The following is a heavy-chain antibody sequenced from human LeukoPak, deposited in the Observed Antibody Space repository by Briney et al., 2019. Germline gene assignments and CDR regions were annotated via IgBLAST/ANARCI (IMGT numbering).Heavy chain of an antibody. Sequence: ASVKVSGKASGGTFSSYAISWVRQAPGQGLEWMGGIIPIFGTANYAQKFQGRVTITTDESTSTAYMELSSLRSEDTAVYYCARDNNYYDSSGYSVRALGYWGQGTLVTVSS. V-gene: IGHV1-69*05. D-gene: IGHD3-22*01. CDR3: ARDNNYYDSSGYSVRALGY. CDR1: GGTFSSYA. CDR2: IIPIFGTA. J-gene: IGHJ4*02.